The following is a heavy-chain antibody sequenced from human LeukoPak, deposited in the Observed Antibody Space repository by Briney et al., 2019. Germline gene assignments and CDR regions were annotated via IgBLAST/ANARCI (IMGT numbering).Heavy chain of an antibody. Sequence: SETLSLTCAVSGYSISSGYYWGWIRQPPGKGLEWIGSIYHSGSTYYNPSLKSRVTISVDTSKNQSSLKLSSVTAADTAVYYCARLDYGDYEGVYWGQGTLVTVSS. CDR2: IYHSGST. V-gene: IGHV4-38-2*01. CDR3: ARLDYGDYEGVY. J-gene: IGHJ4*02. CDR1: GYSISSGYY. D-gene: IGHD4-17*01.